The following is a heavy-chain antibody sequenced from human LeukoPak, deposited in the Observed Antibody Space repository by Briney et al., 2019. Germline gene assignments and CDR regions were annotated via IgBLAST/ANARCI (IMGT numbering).Heavy chain of an antibody. CDR1: GVSISRFY. Sequence: PSETLSLTCTVSGVSISRFYWSWIRQPPGKGLEWIGYIYYSGSTSYNPSLKSRVTISVDTSKNQFSLRLNSVTAADTAVYYCARDQLYFDSSGYYRTDAFDIWGQGTVVTVSS. V-gene: IGHV4-59*01. CDR3: ARDQLYFDSSGYYRTDAFDI. J-gene: IGHJ3*02. CDR2: IYYSGST. D-gene: IGHD3-22*01.